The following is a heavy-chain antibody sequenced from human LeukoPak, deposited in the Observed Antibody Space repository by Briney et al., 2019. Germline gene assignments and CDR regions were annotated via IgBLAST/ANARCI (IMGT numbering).Heavy chain of an antibody. CDR2: MYYSGST. Sequence: SETLSLTCTVSGGSVKSGDHYWSWIRQPPGKGLEWIGYMYYSGSTNYNPSLKSRVTISVDTSKNQFSLKLSSVTAADTAVYYCARLDYYDSSGYYWGYFDYWGPGTLVTVSS. CDR1: GGSVKSGDHY. V-gene: IGHV4-61*08. CDR3: ARLDYYDSSGYYWGYFDY. D-gene: IGHD3-22*01. J-gene: IGHJ4*02.